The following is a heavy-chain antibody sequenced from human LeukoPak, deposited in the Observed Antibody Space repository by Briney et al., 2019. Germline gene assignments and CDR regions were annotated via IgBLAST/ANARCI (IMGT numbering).Heavy chain of an antibody. Sequence: PGGSLRLSCAASGFTFSSYSMNWVRQAPGKGLEWVSSISSSTYIYYADSVKGRFTISRDNAKNSLYLQMNSLRAEDTAVSYCARAATYDSIWGSYRYGDWFDPWGQGTLVTVSS. J-gene: IGHJ5*02. D-gene: IGHD3-16*02. CDR1: GFTFSSYS. CDR3: ARAATYDSIWGSYRYGDWFDP. V-gene: IGHV3-21*01. CDR2: ISSSTYI.